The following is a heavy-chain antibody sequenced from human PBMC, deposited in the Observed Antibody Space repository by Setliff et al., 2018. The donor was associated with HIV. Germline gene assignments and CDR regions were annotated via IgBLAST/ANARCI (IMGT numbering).Heavy chain of an antibody. CDR3: ARVSSTWFVDS. V-gene: IGHV4-59*01. J-gene: IGHJ4*02. Sequence: SETLSLTCSVSGGSIRSYYWSWIRQPPGKALEWIGYIYLSGSTHYSPSLKSRVTISADTSKNQISLRLTSVTAADTAVYFCARVSSTWFVDSWGRGMLVTVSS. CDR2: IYLSGST. CDR1: GGSIRSYY. D-gene: IGHD6-13*01.